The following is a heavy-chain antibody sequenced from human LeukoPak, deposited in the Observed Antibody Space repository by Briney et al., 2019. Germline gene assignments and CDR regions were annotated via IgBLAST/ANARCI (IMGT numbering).Heavy chain of an antibody. D-gene: IGHD3-10*01. CDR2: IFYSGST. CDR3: ARSSLRRFFEN. J-gene: IGHJ3*02. V-gene: IGHV4-31*03. Sequence: TLSLTCTVSGGSISSGGYYWSWIRQPPGKGLEWIGSIFYSGSTSYNPSLRSRGTILADTSRNHFSLKLTSVTAADTAVYYCARSSLRRFFENWGQGTMVAVSS. CDR1: GGSISSGGYY.